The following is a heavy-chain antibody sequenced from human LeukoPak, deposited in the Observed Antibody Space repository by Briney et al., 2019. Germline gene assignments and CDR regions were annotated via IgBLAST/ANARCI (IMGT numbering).Heavy chain of an antibody. J-gene: IGHJ4*02. CDR3: AKGLGFWSGYYTPFDY. CDR2: ITASGGST. V-gene: IGHV3-23*01. CDR1: GCTFSSYA. D-gene: IGHD3-3*01. Sequence: GASLRLSCASPGCTFSSYAMSWVRQTPGKGLEWVSGITASGGSTYHADSVKGRFTISRDNSINTLNLQMNNLRAEDTAIYYCAKGLGFWSGYYTPFDYWGQGSSVTVSS.